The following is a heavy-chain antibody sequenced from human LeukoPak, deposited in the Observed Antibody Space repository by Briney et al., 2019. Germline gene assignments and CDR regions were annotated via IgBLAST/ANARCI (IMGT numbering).Heavy chain of an antibody. CDR1: GVTLSTYA. J-gene: IGHJ4*02. D-gene: IGHD2-2*01. V-gene: IGHV3-23*01. CDR2: ISSSGSGDNT. Sequence: GGSLRLSCAASGVTLSTYAMSWARQAPGKGLEWVSGISSSGSGDNTYYADSVKGRFTISRDNSKNTLYLQMNSLRAEDTAVYYCANRCSSTSCYYYWGQGTLVTVSS. CDR3: ANRCSSTSCYYY.